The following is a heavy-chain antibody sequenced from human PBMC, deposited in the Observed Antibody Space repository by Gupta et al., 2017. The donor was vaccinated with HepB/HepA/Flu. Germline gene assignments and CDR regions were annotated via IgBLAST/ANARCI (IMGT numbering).Heavy chain of an antibody. CDR3: ARIRGYSGFDVFDF. J-gene: IGHJ4*02. Sequence: QVTLRESGPALVKATQTLTLTCTFSRFSLPTSAMGVNWIRQPPGKALEWLARVDGDDHKYYSTSLKTRLTISKDTSKNQVVLTMTNMDPVDTATYFCARIRGYSGFDVFDFWGQGILVTVSS. D-gene: IGHD5-12*01. CDR2: VDGDDHK. CDR1: RFSLPTSAMG. V-gene: IGHV2-70*15.